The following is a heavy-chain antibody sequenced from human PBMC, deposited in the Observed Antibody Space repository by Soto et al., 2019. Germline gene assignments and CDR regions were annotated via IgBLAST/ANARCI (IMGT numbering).Heavy chain of an antibody. CDR3: ARDHNGIVGATGGDWFDP. D-gene: IGHD1-26*01. V-gene: IGHV1-18*01. J-gene: IGHJ5*02. CDR2: ISAYNGNT. CDR1: GYTFTSYG. Sequence: QVQLVQSGAEVKKPGASVKVSCKASGYTFTSYGISWVRQAPGQGLEWMGWISAYNGNTNYAQKLQGRVTMTTDTSTSTAYLELRSLRSDDTAVYYCARDHNGIVGATGGDWFDPWGQGTLVTVSS.